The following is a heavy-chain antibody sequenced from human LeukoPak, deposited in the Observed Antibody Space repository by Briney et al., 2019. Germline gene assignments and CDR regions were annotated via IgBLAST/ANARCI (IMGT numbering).Heavy chain of an antibody. V-gene: IGHV3-30*02. CDR2: IRYDGSNK. CDR1: GFTFSSYG. CDR3: AKDPRAVAGTNFDY. D-gene: IGHD6-19*01. J-gene: IGHJ4*02. Sequence: GGSLRLSCAASGFTFSSYGMHWVRQAPGKGLEWVAFIRYDGSNKYYADSVKGRFTISRDNSKNTLYLQMNSLRAEDTAVYYCAKDPRAVAGTNFDYWGQGTLVTVSS.